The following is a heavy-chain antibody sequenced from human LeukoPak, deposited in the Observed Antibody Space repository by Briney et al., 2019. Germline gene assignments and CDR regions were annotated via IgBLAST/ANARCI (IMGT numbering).Heavy chain of an antibody. Sequence: PGRSLRLSCAASGFMFSSYGMHWVRQAPGSGLEWLAAIWHHGSNKSYADSVKGRFTISRDNSKNTLYLQMSSLRAEDTALYYCAREIRYFDGANVNFDCWGQGTLVTVSS. V-gene: IGHV3-33*01. J-gene: IGHJ4*02. D-gene: IGHD3-9*01. CDR1: GFMFSSYG. CDR3: AREIRYFDGANVNFDC. CDR2: IWHHGSNK.